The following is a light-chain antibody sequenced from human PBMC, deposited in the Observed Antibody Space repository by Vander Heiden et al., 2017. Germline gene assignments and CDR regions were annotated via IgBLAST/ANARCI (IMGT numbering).Light chain of an antibody. CDR1: QSISSW. V-gene: IGKV1-5*03. CDR2: KAS. CDR3: QQYNSYPWT. J-gene: IGKJ1*01. Sequence: DIQMTQSPSTLSASVGDRVTITCRVSQSISSWLAWYQQRPGKAPKVLIYKASSLESGVPSRFSGGGSGTEFTLTISLQPDDIATYYCQQYNSYPWTFGQGTKVELK.